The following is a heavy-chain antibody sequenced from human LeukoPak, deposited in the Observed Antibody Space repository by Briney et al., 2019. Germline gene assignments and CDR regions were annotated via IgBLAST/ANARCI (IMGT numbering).Heavy chain of an antibody. CDR1: GDSVSSNSAA. CDR3: ARDRPGIAVAGGVD. J-gene: IGHJ4*02. D-gene: IGHD6-13*01. Sequence: SQTLSLTCAISGDSVSSNSAAWNWIRQSPSRGLEWLGRTYYRSKWYSAYADSVKSRIRISSDTSKNQFSLQLNSVTPEDTAVYYCARDRPGIAVAGGVDWGQGTLVTVSS. CDR2: TYYRSKWYS. V-gene: IGHV6-1*01.